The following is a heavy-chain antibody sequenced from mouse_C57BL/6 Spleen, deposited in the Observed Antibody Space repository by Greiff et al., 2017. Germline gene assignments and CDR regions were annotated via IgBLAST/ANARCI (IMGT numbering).Heavy chain of an antibody. Sequence: QVQLQQSGAELVRPGTSVKMSCKASGYTFTNYWIGWAKQRPGHGLEWIGDIYPGGGYTNYNEKFKGKATLTADKSSSTAYMQFSSLTSEDSAIYYCARRGDYSNYDYYATDYWGQGTSVTVSS. D-gene: IGHD2-5*01. J-gene: IGHJ4*01. CDR2: IYPGGGYT. CDR3: ARRGDYSNYDYYATDY. V-gene: IGHV1-63*01. CDR1: GYTFTNYW.